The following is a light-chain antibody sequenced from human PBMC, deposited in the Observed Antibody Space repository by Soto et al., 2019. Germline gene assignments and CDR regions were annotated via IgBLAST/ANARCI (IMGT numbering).Light chain of an antibody. CDR2: SNN. CDR3: AEWDDSLNGQSV. Sequence: QSVLTQPPSASGTPGQRVTISCSGSSSNIGSNTVNWYQQLPGTAPKLLIYSNNQRPSGVPDRFSGSKSGTSASLAISGLQSEDEADYYCAEWDDSLNGQSVFGGGTQLTVL. J-gene: IGLJ7*01. V-gene: IGLV1-44*01. CDR1: SSNIGSNT.